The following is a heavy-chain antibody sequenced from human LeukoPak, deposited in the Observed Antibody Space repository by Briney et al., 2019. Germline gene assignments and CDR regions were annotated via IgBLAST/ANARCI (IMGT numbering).Heavy chain of an antibody. Sequence: ASVKVSCKASEYTFTGYYMHWVRQAPGQGLEWMGWINPNSGGTHYAPKFQGRVTMTRDTSISTAFMELSRLRSDDTAVYYCARGPYVPFPNWYFDLWGRGTLVTVSS. CDR3: ARGPYVPFPNWYFDL. CDR1: EYTFTGYY. V-gene: IGHV1-2*02. CDR2: INPNSGGT. D-gene: IGHD3-10*02. J-gene: IGHJ2*01.